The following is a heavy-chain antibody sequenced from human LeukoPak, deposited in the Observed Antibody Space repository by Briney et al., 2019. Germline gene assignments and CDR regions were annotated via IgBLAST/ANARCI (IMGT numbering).Heavy chain of an antibody. CDR3: ARRRITMVRGYYYYYMDV. J-gene: IGHJ6*03. Sequence: SETLSLTCAVYGGSFSGYYWSWIRQPPGKGLEWIGEINHSGSTNYNSSLKSRVTISVDTSKNQFSLKLSSVTAADTAVYYCARRRITMVRGYYYYYMDVWGKGTTVTISS. D-gene: IGHD3-10*01. CDR1: GGSFSGYY. V-gene: IGHV4-34*01. CDR2: INHSGST.